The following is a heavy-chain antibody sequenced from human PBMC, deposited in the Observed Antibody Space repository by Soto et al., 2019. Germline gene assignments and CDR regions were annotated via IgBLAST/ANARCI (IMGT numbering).Heavy chain of an antibody. CDR2: INAGNGNT. CDR3: ARDSNSYYDSSAYVY. V-gene: IGHV1-3*01. D-gene: IGHD3-22*01. CDR1: GYTFTSYA. J-gene: IGHJ4*02. Sequence: ASVKVSCKASGYTFTSYAMHWVRQAPRQRLEWMGWINAGNGNTKYSQKFQGRVTITRDTSASTAYMELSSLRSEDTAVYYCARDSNSYYDSSAYVYWGQGTLVTVSS.